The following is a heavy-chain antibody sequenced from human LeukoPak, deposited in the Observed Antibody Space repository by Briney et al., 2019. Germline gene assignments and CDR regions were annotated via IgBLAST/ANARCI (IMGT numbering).Heavy chain of an antibody. CDR3: APSDVYYLDY. J-gene: IGHJ4*02. Sequence: ASVTVSCMASGYTFTGYSMHWVRQAPGQGLEWMGWINPNSGGTNYAQKFQGRVTMTRDTSISTAYMELRRLRPDDTAIYYCAPSDVYYLDYWGQGTLVTVSS. CDR1: GYTFTGYS. CDR2: INPNSGGT. D-gene: IGHD3-10*02. V-gene: IGHV1-2*02.